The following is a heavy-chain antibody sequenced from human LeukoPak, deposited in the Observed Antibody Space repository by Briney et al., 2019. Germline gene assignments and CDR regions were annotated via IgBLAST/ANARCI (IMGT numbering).Heavy chain of an antibody. J-gene: IGHJ6*03. V-gene: IGHV4-59*01. D-gene: IGHD6-6*01. CDR1: GGSISSYY. CDR2: IYYSGST. CDR3: ARRRRAARPLGPDYYYMDV. Sequence: SETLSLTCTVSGGSISSYYWSWIWQPPGKGLEWIGYIYYSGSTNYNPSLKSRVTISVDTSKNQFSLKLSSVTAADTAVYYCARRRRAARPLGPDYYYMDVWGKGTTVTVSS.